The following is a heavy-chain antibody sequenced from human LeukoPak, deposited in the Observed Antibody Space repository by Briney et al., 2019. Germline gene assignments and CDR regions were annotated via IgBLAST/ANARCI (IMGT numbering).Heavy chain of an antibody. CDR1: GFTFSSYS. CDR3: ARDGEGYFDY. Sequence: GGSLRLSCGASGFTFSSYSMNWVRQAPGKGLEWVSSISSSSSYIYYADSVKGRFTISRDNAKNSLYLQMNSLRAEDTAVYYCARDGEGYFDYWGQGTLVTVSS. D-gene: IGHD6-13*01. CDR2: ISSSSSYI. V-gene: IGHV3-21*01. J-gene: IGHJ4*02.